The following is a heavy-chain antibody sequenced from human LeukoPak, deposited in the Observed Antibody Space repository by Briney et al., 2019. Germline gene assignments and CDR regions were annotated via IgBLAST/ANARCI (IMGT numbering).Heavy chain of an antibody. CDR3: ARAPVIAARGYYYMDV. CDR2: IYYSGTT. CDR1: GYSISSGYY. D-gene: IGHD6-6*01. Sequence: PSETLSLTCTVSGYSISSGYYWGWIRQPPGKGLEWIGCIYYSGTTNYNPSLKSRVTISVGTSKNQFSLKLSSVTAADTAVYYCARAPVIAARGYYYMDVWGKGTTVTVSS. V-gene: IGHV4-38-2*02. J-gene: IGHJ6*03.